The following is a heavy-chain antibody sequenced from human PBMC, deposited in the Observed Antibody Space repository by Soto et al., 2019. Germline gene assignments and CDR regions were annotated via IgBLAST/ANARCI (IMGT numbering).Heavy chain of an antibody. Sequence: SETLSLTCTVSGGSISSGGYYWSWIRQHPGKGLEWIGYIYYSGSTYYNPSLKGRVTISVDTSKNQFSLKLSSVTAADTAVYYCARGAIPAAISVGGMDVWGQGTTVTVSS. CDR2: IYYSGST. J-gene: IGHJ6*02. D-gene: IGHD2-2*01. CDR1: GGSISSGGYY. V-gene: IGHV4-31*03. CDR3: ARGAIPAAISVGGMDV.